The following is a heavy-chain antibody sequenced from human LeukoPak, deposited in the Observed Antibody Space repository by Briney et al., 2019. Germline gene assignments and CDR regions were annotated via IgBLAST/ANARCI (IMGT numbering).Heavy chain of an antibody. CDR1: GFSISNTC. D-gene: IGHD1-7*01. CDR3: ATAGNYRFDH. V-gene: IGHV3-74*01. Sequence: PGGSLRLSCAGSGFSISNTCMHWVRQAPGEGLVWVSHINSDGTTIDYADSLKGRFTISRDNAKNTLYLQMNTLRVDDSAVYFCATAGNYRFDHWGQGTLVTVSS. J-gene: IGHJ4*02. CDR2: INSDGTTI.